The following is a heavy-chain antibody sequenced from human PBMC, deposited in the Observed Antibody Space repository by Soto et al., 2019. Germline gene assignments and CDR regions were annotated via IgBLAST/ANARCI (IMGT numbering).Heavy chain of an antibody. CDR3: AREFPTRPFDY. J-gene: IGHJ4*02. Sequence: GGFLRLSCAASGFTFSSYSMNWVRQAPGKGLEWVSYISSSSSTIYYADSVKGRFTISRDNAKNSLYLQMNSLRAEDTAVYYCAREFPTRPFDYWGQGTLVTVSS. V-gene: IGHV3-48*01. CDR1: GFTFSSYS. CDR2: ISSSSSTI.